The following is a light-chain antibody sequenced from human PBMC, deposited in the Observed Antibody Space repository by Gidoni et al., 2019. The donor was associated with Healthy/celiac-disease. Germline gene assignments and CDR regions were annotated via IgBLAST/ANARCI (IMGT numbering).Light chain of an antibody. CDR2: GAS. Sequence: EIVMTQSPATLSVSPGERATLSCRASQSVSSNLAWYQQKPGQAPRLLIYGASTRATGIPARFSGSGSGTEFTITISSLQSEDFAVYYCQQYNNWPPFTFGPXTKVDIK. CDR3: QQYNNWPPFT. J-gene: IGKJ3*01. V-gene: IGKV3-15*01. CDR1: QSVSSN.